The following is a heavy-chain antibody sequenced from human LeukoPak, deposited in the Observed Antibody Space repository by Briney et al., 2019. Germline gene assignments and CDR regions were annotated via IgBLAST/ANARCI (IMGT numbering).Heavy chain of an antibody. V-gene: IGHV4-59*08. CDR2: IYYSGST. D-gene: IGHD3-10*01. CDR3: ARLCYYGSGSYGFHAFDI. Sequence: SETLSLTCTVSGGSINSYYWSWIRQPPGKGLEWIGYIYYSGSTNYNPSLKSRVTISVDTSKNQFSLKLSSVTAAGTAVYYCARLCYYGSGSYGFHAFDIWGQGTMVTVSS. CDR1: GGSINSYY. J-gene: IGHJ3*02.